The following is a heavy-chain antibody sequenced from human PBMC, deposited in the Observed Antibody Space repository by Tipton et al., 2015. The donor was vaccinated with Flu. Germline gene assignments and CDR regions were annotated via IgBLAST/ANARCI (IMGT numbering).Heavy chain of an antibody. CDR3: ARDPSLGMPDYFDY. Sequence: TLSLTCVVSGFSIGSRYYWGWIRQPPGKGLEWIGSISHSGTTYYNPSLKSRVTISIDTFKNQFSLKLSSVTAADTAVYYCARDPSLGMPDYFDYWGQGTLVTASS. CDR1: GFSIGSRYY. CDR2: ISHSGTT. V-gene: IGHV4-38-2*02. J-gene: IGHJ4*02. D-gene: IGHD2-2*01.